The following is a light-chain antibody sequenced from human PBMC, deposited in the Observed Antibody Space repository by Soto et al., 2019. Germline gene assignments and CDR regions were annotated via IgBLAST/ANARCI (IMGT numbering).Light chain of an antibody. J-gene: IGLJ3*02. V-gene: IGLV2-14*01. Sequence: QSALNQPASVSGSPGQSITISCTGTSSDVGGYNYVSWYQQHPGKAPKVMIYEVSNRPSGVSNRFSGSKSGNTASLTISGLQAEDEADYYCSSYTSSSTWVFGGGTKLTVL. CDR2: EVS. CDR3: SSYTSSSTWV. CDR1: SSDVGGYNY.